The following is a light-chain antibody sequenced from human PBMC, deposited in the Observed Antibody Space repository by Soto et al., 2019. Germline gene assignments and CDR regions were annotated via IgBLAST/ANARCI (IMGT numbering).Light chain of an antibody. Sequence: EIVLTQSPGTLSLSPGGRATLSFRCGQSVSSNFLAWYQQKPGQDPRLLIFDASTRATGIPARFSGSGSGTEFTLTISSLQSEDFAVYYCQQYNNWPRTFGQGTKVDIK. CDR2: DAS. J-gene: IGKJ1*01. CDR1: QSVSSN. V-gene: IGKV3-15*01. CDR3: QQYNNWPRT.